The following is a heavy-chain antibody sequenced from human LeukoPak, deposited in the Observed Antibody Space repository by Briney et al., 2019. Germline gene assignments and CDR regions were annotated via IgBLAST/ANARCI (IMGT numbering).Heavy chain of an antibody. D-gene: IGHD3-16*02. CDR3: TTSVLRLGELSRVY. Sequence: GGSLRLSCAASGFTFSNAWMSWVRQAPGKGLEWVGRIKSKTDGGTTDYAAPVKGRFTISRDDSKNTLYLQMNSLKTEDTAVYYCTTSVLRLGELSRVYWGQGTLVTVSS. V-gene: IGHV3-15*01. J-gene: IGHJ4*02. CDR1: GFTFSNAW. CDR2: IKSKTDGGTT.